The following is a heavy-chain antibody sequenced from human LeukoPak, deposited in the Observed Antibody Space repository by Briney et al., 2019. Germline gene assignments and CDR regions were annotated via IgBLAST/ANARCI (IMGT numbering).Heavy chain of an antibody. Sequence: GGSLRLSCAASGFTFSSYSMNWVRQAPGEGLEWVSSISSSSSYIYYADSVKGRFTISRDNAKNSLYLQMNSLRAEDTAVYYCARDCYPSGSGSYCYWGQGTLVTASS. V-gene: IGHV3-21*01. J-gene: IGHJ4*02. CDR3: ARDCYPSGSGSYCY. D-gene: IGHD3-10*01. CDR1: GFTFSSYS. CDR2: ISSSSSYI.